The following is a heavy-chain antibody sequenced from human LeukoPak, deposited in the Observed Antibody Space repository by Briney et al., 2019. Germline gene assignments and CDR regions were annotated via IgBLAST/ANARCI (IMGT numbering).Heavy chain of an antibody. CDR3: ARDAGRYFDY. CDR2: ISYDGSNK. V-gene: IGHV3-30*03. J-gene: IGHJ4*02. Sequence: GGSLRLSCAASGFTFSSYGMHWVRQAPGKGLEWVAVISYDGSNKYYADSVKGRFTISRDNSKNTLYLQMNGLRAEDTAVYYCARDAGRYFDYWGQGTLVTVSS. CDR1: GFTFSSYG.